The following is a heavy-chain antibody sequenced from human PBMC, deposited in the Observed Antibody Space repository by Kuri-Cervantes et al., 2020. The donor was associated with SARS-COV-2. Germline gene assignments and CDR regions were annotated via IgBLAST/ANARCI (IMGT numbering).Heavy chain of an antibody. CDR1: GFTFSDYY. Sequence: GGSLRFSCAASGFTFSDYYMSWIRQAPGKGLEWVSYISSSGSTIYYADSVKGRFTISRDNAKNSLYLQMNSLRAEDTALYYCARGVVAATPGFFQHWGQGTLVTVSS. J-gene: IGHJ1*01. D-gene: IGHD2-15*01. CDR2: ISSSGSTI. V-gene: IGHV3-11*01. CDR3: ARGVVAATPGFFQH.